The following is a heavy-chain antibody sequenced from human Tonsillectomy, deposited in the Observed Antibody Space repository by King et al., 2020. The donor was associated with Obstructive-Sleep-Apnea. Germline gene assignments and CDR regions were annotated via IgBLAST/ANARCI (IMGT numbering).Heavy chain of an antibody. D-gene: IGHD5-18*01. CDR2: VYYSGST. V-gene: IGHV4-59*08. Sequence: VHLQESGPGLVKPSETLSLTCTVSGGSISSYYWSWIRQPPGKGLEWIGYVYYSGSTNYNPSLKSRVTISVDTSKKQFSLKLSSVTAADTAVYHCAISVDTAMVFDYWGQGTLVTVSS. CDR3: AISVDTAMVFDY. J-gene: IGHJ4*02. CDR1: GGSISSYY.